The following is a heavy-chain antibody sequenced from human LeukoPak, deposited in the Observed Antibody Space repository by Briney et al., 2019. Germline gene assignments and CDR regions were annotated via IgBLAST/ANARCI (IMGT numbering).Heavy chain of an antibody. CDR3: ARDGGTVTTRGAVDY. Sequence: ASVKVSCKASGYTFTSYGISWVRQAPGQGLEWMGWISAYNGNTNYAQKLQGRVTITTDTSTSTAYMELRSLRSDDTAVYYCARDGGTVTTRGAVDYWGQGTLVTVSS. V-gene: IGHV1-18*01. J-gene: IGHJ4*02. CDR1: GYTFTSYG. D-gene: IGHD4-11*01. CDR2: ISAYNGNT.